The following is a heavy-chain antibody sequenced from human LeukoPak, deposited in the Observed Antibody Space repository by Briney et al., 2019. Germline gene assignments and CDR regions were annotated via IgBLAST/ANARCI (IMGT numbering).Heavy chain of an antibody. CDR2: ISGSGGST. J-gene: IGHJ3*02. Sequence: GGSLRLSCAASGFTFSSYAMSWVRQAPGKGLEWVSAISGSGGSTYYADSVKGRFTISRDNSKNTLYLQMNSLRAEDTAIYYCAKASGWYDAFDIWGQGTMVTVSS. D-gene: IGHD6-13*01. V-gene: IGHV3-23*01. CDR3: AKASGWYDAFDI. CDR1: GFTFSSYA.